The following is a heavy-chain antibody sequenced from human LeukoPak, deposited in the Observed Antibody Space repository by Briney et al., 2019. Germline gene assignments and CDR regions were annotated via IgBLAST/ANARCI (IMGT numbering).Heavy chain of an antibody. CDR3: AKGGYFNFEN. J-gene: IGHJ3*02. D-gene: IGHD2-2*03. CDR2: ISRNGPT. Sequence: GGSLRISSAASGFTFGTHDMQWVRQAPGEGLEWVSGISRNGPTYYSDSVRGRFTISRDNSKDTLYLQMSSLRAEDTAVYYCAKGGYFNFENWGQGTVVSVSS. CDR1: GFTFGTHD. V-gene: IGHV3-23*01.